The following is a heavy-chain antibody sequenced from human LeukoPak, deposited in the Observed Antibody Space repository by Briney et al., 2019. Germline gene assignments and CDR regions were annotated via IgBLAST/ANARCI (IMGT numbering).Heavy chain of an antibody. Sequence: GFLRPFCAAFGFTLRSYSLNLVRQASREGLGWVSSISSSSSYIYYADSVKGRFTISRDNSKNTLYLQMNSLRAEDTAVYYCAKDMRSRLLDYWGQGTLVTVSS. V-gene: IGHV3-21*04. CDR1: GFTLRSYS. CDR2: ISSSSSYI. J-gene: IGHJ4*02. CDR3: AKDMRSRLLDY. D-gene: IGHD2-21*02.